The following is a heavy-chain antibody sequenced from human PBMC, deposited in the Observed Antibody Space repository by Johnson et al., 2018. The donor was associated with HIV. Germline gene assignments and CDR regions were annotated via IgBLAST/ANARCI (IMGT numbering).Heavy chain of an antibody. CDR3: AKDLGSSLGPGAFDI. CDR2: IKQDGSEK. V-gene: IGHV3-7*01. Sequence: MLLVESGGSVIRPGGSLRLSCVGTGFTVSSNYMSWVRQAPGKGLEWVANIKQDGSEKYYVDSLKGRFTISRDNSKNTLYLQMNSLRAEDTAVYYCAKDLGSSLGPGAFDIWGQGTMVTVSS. CDR1: GFTVSSNY. D-gene: IGHD6-13*01. J-gene: IGHJ3*02.